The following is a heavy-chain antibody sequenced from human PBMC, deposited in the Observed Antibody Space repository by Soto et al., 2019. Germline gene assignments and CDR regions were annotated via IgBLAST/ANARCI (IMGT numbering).Heavy chain of an antibody. CDR2: ISSSSTTI. J-gene: IGHJ5*02. CDR3: AIFLPRGHGSGVYRGWLAP. D-gene: IGHD2-15*01. V-gene: IGHV3-48*02. CDR1: GFTFSSYS. Sequence: AGGSLRLSCAASGFTFSSYSMNWVRQAPGKGLEWVSYISSSSTTIYYADSVKGRFTISRDNAKSSLYLQMNSLRDEDTAMYYCAIFLPRGHGSGVYRGWLAPWGQGTLVTVSS.